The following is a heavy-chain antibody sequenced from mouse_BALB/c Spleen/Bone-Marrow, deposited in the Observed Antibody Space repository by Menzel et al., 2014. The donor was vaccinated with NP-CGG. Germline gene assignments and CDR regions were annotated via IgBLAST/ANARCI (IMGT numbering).Heavy chain of an antibody. CDR2: IYPSDSYT. Sequence: VQLQQSGAELVRPGASVKLSCKASGYTFTSYWINWVKQRPGQGLEWIGNIYPSDSYTNYNQKFKDKATLTVDKSSSTAYMQLSSPTSEDSAVYYCTRKYCPLYYFDYWGQGTTLTVSS. V-gene: IGHV1S126*01. CDR1: GYTFTSYW. D-gene: IGHD2-10*02. CDR3: TRKYCPLYYFDY. J-gene: IGHJ2*01.